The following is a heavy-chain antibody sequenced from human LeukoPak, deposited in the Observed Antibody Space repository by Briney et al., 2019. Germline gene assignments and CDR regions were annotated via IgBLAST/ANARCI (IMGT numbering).Heavy chain of an antibody. CDR2: ISGSGGST. CDR1: GFTFSSYA. J-gene: IGHJ4*02. D-gene: IGHD3-10*01. CDR3: YGSGSYYTLVFDY. V-gene: IGHV3-23*01. Sequence: GGSLRLSCAASGFTFSSYAMSWVRQAPGKGLEWVSAISGSGGSTYYADSVKGRFTISRDNSKNTLYLQMNSLRAEDTAVYYCYGSGSYYTLVFDYWGQGTLVTVSS.